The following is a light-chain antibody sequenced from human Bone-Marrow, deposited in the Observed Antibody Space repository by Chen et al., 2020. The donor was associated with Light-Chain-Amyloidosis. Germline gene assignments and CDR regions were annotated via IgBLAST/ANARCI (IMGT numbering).Light chain of an antibody. CDR3: QQLNFLPPT. V-gene: IGKV1-9*01. Sequence: IQLTQSPSSLSASEGDRVTITCRASQDIASYLAWYQQKPGKAPKLLIHAASTLHSVVPSRFSGSGSGTDFTLTISSLQAEDFATYYCQQLNFLPPTVGPGTKVDMK. CDR2: AAS. CDR1: QDIASY. J-gene: IGKJ3*01.